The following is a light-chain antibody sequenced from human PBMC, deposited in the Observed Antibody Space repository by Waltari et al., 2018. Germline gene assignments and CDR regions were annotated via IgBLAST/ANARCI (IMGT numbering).Light chain of an antibody. Sequence: EIVMTQSPATLSVSPGERATLSCRASQSVSSALAWYQQKPGQAPRLLIYGPSTRATGIPARFSGSGSGTEFTLTISSLQSEDFAVYYCQQYNEWPRTFGQGTKLEIK. CDR3: QQYNEWPRT. CDR2: GPS. V-gene: IGKV3-15*01. CDR1: QSVSSA. J-gene: IGKJ2*01.